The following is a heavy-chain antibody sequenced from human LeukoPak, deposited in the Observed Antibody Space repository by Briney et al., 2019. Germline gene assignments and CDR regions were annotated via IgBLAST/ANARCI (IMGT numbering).Heavy chain of an antibody. CDR3: SRENGAFSPFGY. Sequence: SETLSLTCGVSGVSITSTNWWSWVRQPPGQGLEWIGEVSLSGLTNYNPSLSSRVIMALDASKNHLSLHLTSVTAADTAVYYCSRENGAFSPFGYWGQGYLVTVLS. J-gene: IGHJ4*02. CDR2: VSLSGLT. CDR1: GVSITSTNW. V-gene: IGHV4-4*02. D-gene: IGHD2-8*01.